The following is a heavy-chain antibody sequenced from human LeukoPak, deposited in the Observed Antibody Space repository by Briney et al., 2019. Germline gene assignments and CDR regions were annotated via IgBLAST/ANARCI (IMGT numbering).Heavy chain of an antibody. CDR3: ARGPSSGYSYG. J-gene: IGHJ4*02. CDR2: IYYSGNT. V-gene: IGHV4-59*01. CDR1: GGSISRYY. Sequence: SETLSLTCTVSGGSISRYYWSWIRQPPGKGLEWIGYIYYSGNTNYNPSLKSRVTISVDTSKNQFSLNLSSVTAADTAVYYCARGPSSGYSYGWGQGTLVTVSS. D-gene: IGHD5-18*01.